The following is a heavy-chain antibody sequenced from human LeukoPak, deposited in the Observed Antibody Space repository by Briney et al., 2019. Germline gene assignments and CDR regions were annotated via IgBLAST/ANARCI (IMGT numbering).Heavy chain of an antibody. CDR2: ISGSSSTI. CDR3: ARRIYYDNSGYSY. CDR1: GFTFSDYY. Sequence: GGSLRLSCAPSGFTFSDYYMSWIRQARGKGLEWVSYISGSSSTIYYADSVKGRFTISRDNAKNSLYLKMNSLRAEDTAVYYCARRIYYDNSGYSYWGQGALVTVSS. V-gene: IGHV3-11*01. J-gene: IGHJ4*02. D-gene: IGHD3-22*01.